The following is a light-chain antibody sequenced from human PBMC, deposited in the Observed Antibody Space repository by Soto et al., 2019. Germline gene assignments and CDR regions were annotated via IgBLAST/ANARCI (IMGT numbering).Light chain of an antibody. Sequence: EIVLTQSPGTLSLSPGERATLSCRASQSVSSGYLAWYQQKPVQPPRVLIYETSSRATGIPDRFSGSGSGTDFTLTIISLEPEDFAVYYCQQYGSSPPVTFGPGTRVDIK. J-gene: IGKJ3*01. CDR1: QSVSSGY. V-gene: IGKV3-20*01. CDR3: QQYGSSPPVT. CDR2: ETS.